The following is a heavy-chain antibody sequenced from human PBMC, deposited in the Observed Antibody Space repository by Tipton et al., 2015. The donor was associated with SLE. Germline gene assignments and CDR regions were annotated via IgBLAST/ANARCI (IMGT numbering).Heavy chain of an antibody. CDR2: IYYSGST. Sequence: TLSLTCTVSGGSISSYYWSWIRQPPGKGLEWIGYIYYSGSTNYNPSLKSRVTISVDTSKNQFSLKLSSVTAADTAVYYCARVQYYDFWSGYRFDYWGQGTLVTVSS. J-gene: IGHJ4*02. CDR3: ARVQYYDFWSGYRFDY. CDR1: GGSISSYY. V-gene: IGHV4-59*01. D-gene: IGHD3-3*01.